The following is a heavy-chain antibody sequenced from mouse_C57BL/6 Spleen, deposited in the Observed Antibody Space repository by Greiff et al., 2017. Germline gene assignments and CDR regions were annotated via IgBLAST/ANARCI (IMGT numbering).Heavy chain of an antibody. D-gene: IGHD2-4*01. CDR1: GYAFSSYW. CDR2: IYPGDGDT. V-gene: IGHV1-80*01. CDR3: AIYYDYDVNYAMDY. Sequence: VQLQESGAELVKPGASVKISCKASGYAFSSYWMNWVKQRTGKGLEWIGQIYPGDGDTNYNGKFKGKATLTADKSSSTAYMQLSSLTSEDSAVYVCAIYYDYDVNYAMDYWGQGTSVTVSS. J-gene: IGHJ4*01.